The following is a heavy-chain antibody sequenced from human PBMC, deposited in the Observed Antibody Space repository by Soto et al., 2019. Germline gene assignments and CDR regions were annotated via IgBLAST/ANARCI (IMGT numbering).Heavy chain of an antibody. CDR2: INRDGSDK. CDR1: GLTLSASW. V-gene: IGHV3-7*04. Sequence: EVQLVESGGGLVQPGGSLRLTCAGSGLTLSASWMSWVRQAPGKGLEWVANINRDGSDKYYVDSVKGRFTISRDNAKNSLYLQRKSRRAEGTAVFYCAGGGGNFDYWGQGTLVTVSS. CDR3: AGGGGNFDY. D-gene: IGHD3-16*01. J-gene: IGHJ4*02.